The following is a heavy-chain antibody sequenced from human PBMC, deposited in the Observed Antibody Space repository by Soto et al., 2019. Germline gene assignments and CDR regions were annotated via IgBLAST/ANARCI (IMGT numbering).Heavy chain of an antibody. CDR3: ARHTSTINLHFDP. D-gene: IGHD5-12*01. CDR1: GGSISSYY. V-gene: IGHV4-59*04. CDR2: INHSGST. J-gene: IGHJ5*02. Sequence: SETLSLTCTVSGGSISSYYWSWIRQPPGKGLEWIGEINHSGSTYYNPSLKSRVTMSVDASDNQVSLKLNSVTAADTAVYYCARHTSTINLHFDPWGQGTTVTVSS.